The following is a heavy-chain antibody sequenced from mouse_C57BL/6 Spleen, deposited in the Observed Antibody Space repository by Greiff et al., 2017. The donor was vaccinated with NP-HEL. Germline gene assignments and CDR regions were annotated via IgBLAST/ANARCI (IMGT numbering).Heavy chain of an antibody. CDR3: ARSDYDYGQFAY. V-gene: IGHV1-55*01. Sequence: QVQLQQSGAELVKPGASVKMSCKASGYTFTSYWITWVKQRPGQGLEWIGDIYPGSGSTNYNEKFKSKATLTVDTSSSTAYMQLSSLTSEDSAVYYCARSDYDYGQFAYWGQGTLVTVSA. J-gene: IGHJ3*01. CDR1: GYTFTSYW. D-gene: IGHD2-4*01. CDR2: IYPGSGST.